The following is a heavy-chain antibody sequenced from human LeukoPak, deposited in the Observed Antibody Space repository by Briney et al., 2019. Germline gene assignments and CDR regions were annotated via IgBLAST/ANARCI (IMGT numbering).Heavy chain of an antibody. V-gene: IGHV3-30*02. CDR1: GFTFSNFG. CDR3: ARRRYSGSSQHFDY. D-gene: IGHD1-26*01. CDR2: IRYDGSNK. J-gene: IGHJ4*02. Sequence: PGGSLRLSCAASGFTFSNFGMHWVRQAPGKGLEWVAFIRYDGSNKYYADSVKGRFTISRDNSKNTLYLQMNSLRGEDTAVYYCARRRYSGSSQHFDYWGQGTLVTVSS.